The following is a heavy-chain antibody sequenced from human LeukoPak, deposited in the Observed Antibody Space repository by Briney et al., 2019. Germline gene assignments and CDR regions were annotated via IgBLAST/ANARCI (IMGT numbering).Heavy chain of an antibody. V-gene: IGHV3-30*18. CDR2: ISYDGSLK. J-gene: IGHJ3*01. CDR3: AKKNSIGSGAGDPLDV. D-gene: IGHD3-10*01. Sequence: GGSLRLSCVASGFTFSNFGMHWVRQAPGKGLEWMAVISYDGSLKYYLDSVKGRFPMSRDNSKNTLFLQMDSLRVADTAVYYCAKKNSIGSGAGDPLDVWGHGTLVTVSS. CDR1: GFTFSNFG.